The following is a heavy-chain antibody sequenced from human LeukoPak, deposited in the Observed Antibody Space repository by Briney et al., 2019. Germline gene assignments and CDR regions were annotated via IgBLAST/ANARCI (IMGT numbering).Heavy chain of an antibody. CDR2: IRSKANSYAT. V-gene: IGHV3-73*01. CDR3: TTDLEFEIVVVPAAIWNWFDP. Sequence: GGSLRLSCAASGFTFSDSAMHWVRQASGKGLEWVGRIRSKANSYATAYAASVKGRFTISRDDSKNTLYLQMNSLKTEDTAVYYCTTDLEFEIVVVPAAIWNWFDPWGQGTLVTVSS. J-gene: IGHJ5*02. D-gene: IGHD2-2*01. CDR1: GFTFSDSA.